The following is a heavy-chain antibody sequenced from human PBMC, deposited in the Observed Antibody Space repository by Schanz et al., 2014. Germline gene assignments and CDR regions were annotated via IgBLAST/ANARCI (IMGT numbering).Heavy chain of an antibody. J-gene: IGHJ5*02. CDR3: ARLRGGGVIITT. V-gene: IGHV4-39*01. CDR1: GGSINSGGYR. D-gene: IGHD3-10*01. Sequence: QLQLQESGPGLVKASETLSLTCSVSGGSINSGGYRWGWIRQPPGKGLEWIGTMYSSGSTYYNPSHKSGATIPETTSRNHSPLKVFSVTAADTALYYCARLRGGGVIITTWGQGTLVTVSS. CDR2: MYSSGST.